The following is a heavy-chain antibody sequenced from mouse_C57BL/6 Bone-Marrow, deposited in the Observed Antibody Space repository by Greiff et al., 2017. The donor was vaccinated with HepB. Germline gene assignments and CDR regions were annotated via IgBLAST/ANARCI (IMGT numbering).Heavy chain of an antibody. CDR1: GFTIKNTY. Sequence: VQLQQSVAELVRPGASVKLSCTASGFTIKNTYMHWVKQRPEQGLEWIGRIDPANGNTKYAPKFQSKATITEDTSSNTAYLQLSSLTSEDTAIYYCALSSSSSYWGQGTLVTVSA. J-gene: IGHJ3*01. CDR2: IDPANGNT. CDR3: ALSSSSSY. D-gene: IGHD1-1*01. V-gene: IGHV14-3*01.